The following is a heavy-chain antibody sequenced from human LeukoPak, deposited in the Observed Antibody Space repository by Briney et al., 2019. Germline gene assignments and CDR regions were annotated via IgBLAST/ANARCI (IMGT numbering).Heavy chain of an antibody. CDR1: GGSISSYY. D-gene: IGHD3-10*01. J-gene: IGHJ4*02. V-gene: IGHV4-4*07. CDR3: ARDPGVLLWFGEPDYYFDY. CDR2: IYTSGST. Sequence: PSETLSLTCTVSGGSISSYYWSWIRQPAGKGLEWIGRIYTSGSTNYNPSLKSRVTMSVDTSKNQFSLKLSSVTAADTAVYYCARDPGVLLWFGEPDYYFDYWGQGTLVTVSS.